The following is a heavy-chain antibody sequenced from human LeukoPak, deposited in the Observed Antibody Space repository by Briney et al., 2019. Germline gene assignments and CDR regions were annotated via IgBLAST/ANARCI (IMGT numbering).Heavy chain of an antibody. CDR3: ARDESEGASYD. D-gene: IGHD1-26*01. Sequence: SGRSLRLSCAASGFTFSSYAMHWVRQAPGKGLEWVAVISYDGSNKYYADSVKGRFTISRDNSKNTLYLQMNSLRVEDTAVYYCARDESEGASYDWGQGTLVIVSS. V-gene: IGHV3-30*14. J-gene: IGHJ4*02. CDR1: GFTFSSYA. CDR2: ISYDGSNK.